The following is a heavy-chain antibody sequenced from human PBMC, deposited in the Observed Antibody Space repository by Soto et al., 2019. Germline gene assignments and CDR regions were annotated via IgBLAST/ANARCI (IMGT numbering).Heavy chain of an antibody. CDR2: INAHSGGT. CDR1: GFSFTGYY. D-gene: IGHD6-6*01. CDR3: AKDLTRQLAYWLDP. J-gene: IGHJ5*02. Sequence: ASVKVSCKASGFSFTGYYIHWLRQAPGQGLEWMGWINAHSGGTEYAKKFPGRVTLTRDTSIATAYLTLTSLTSDDTALYYCAKDLTRQLAYWLDPWGQGTQVKVS. V-gene: IGHV1-2*02.